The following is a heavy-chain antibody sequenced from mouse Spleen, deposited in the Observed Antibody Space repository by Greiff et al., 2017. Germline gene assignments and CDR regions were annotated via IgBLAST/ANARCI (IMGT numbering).Heavy chain of an antibody. CDR1: GYTFTSYW. CDR3: ARWGYSYYSYDVAY. Sequence: QVQLQQPGAELVKPGASVKMSCKASGYTFTSYWITWVKQRPGQGLEWIGDIYPGGGSTNYNESFKSQATLTVDTSSSTAYMQLSSLTSEDSAVYYCARWGYSYYSYDVAYWGQGTLVTVSA. CDR2: IYPGGGST. V-gene: IGHV1-55*01. D-gene: IGHD2-12*01. J-gene: IGHJ3*01.